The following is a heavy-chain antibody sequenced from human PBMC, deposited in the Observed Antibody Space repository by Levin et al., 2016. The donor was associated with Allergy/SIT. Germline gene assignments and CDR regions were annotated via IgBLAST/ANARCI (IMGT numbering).Heavy chain of an antibody. V-gene: IGHV4-31*02. CDR3: ARDVLYGDYGGWFDP. J-gene: IGHJ5*02. CDR2: IYYSGST. Sequence: WIRQPPGKGLEWIGYIYYSGSTYYNPSLKSRVTISVDTSKNQFSLKLSSVTAADTAVYYCARDVLYGDYGGWFDPWGQGTLVTVSS. D-gene: IGHD4-17*01.